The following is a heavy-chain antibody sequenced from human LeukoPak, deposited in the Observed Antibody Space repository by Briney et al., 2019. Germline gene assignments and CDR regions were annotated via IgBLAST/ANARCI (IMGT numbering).Heavy chain of an antibody. CDR3: ARKDAYYYGSGFRGGWFDP. CDR2: MNPNSGNS. D-gene: IGHD3-10*01. V-gene: IGHV1-8*01. Sequence: ASVKVSCKASGYTFTSYDINWVRQATGQGLEWMGWMNPNSGNSGYAQKFQGRVTMTRNTSISTAYMELSSLRSEDTAVYYCARKDAYYYGSGFRGGWFDPWGQGTLVTVSS. CDR1: GYTFTSYD. J-gene: IGHJ5*02.